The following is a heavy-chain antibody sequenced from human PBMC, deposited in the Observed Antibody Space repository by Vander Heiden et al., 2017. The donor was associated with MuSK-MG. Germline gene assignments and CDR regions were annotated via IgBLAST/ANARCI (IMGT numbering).Heavy chain of an antibody. CDR1: EFPFMSYI. V-gene: IGHV3-21*01. CDR3: ARLGSSGSGIYMDV. Sequence: EVQLVESGGGLVKPGGSLRLSCAASEFPFMSYIINWVRQVPGKGLEWVSSISTSSTYIYYADSVKGRFTISRDNARNSLFLQMNSLRAEETAVYFCARLGSSGSGIYMDVWGKGTTVTVSS. J-gene: IGHJ6*03. D-gene: IGHD3-10*01. CDR2: ISTSSTYI.